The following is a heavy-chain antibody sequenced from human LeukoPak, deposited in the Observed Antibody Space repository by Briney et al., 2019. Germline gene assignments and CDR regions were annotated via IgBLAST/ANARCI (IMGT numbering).Heavy chain of an antibody. D-gene: IGHD6-13*01. CDR2: ISYDGSNK. Sequence: GGSLRLSCAASGFTFSSYAMHWVRQAPGKGLEWVAVISYDGSNKYYAESVKGRFTISRDNSKNTLYLQMNSLRAEDTAIYYCAKARGAAAANDFDYWGQGTLVTVSS. J-gene: IGHJ4*02. CDR3: AKARGAAAANDFDY. V-gene: IGHV3-30-3*01. CDR1: GFTFSSYA.